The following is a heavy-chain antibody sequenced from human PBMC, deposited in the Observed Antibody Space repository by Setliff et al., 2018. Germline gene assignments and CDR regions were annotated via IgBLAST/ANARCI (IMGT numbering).Heavy chain of an antibody. Sequence: SETLSLTCTVSGGSIVSKSFYWGWMRQPPGKGLEWIGSFYYNTGATYYNPSLEGRGTISVDTSKNQFSLKLTSVTAEDTAVYYCAVSGINDPLSYWGQGTLVTVSS. CDR2: FYYNTGAT. CDR3: AVSGINDPLSY. J-gene: IGHJ4*02. CDR1: GGSIVSKSFY. D-gene: IGHD2-15*01. V-gene: IGHV4-39*07.